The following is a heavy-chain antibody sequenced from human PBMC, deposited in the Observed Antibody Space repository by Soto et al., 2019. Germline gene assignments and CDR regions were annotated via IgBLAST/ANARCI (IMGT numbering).Heavy chain of an antibody. Sequence: GGSLRLSCAASGFTFSNAWMSWVRQAPGKGLEWVGRIKSKTDGGTTDYAAPVKGRFTISRDDSKNTLYLQMNSLKTEDTAVYYCTTDPSGVRFLEWPDYYYYYYMDVWGKGTTVTVSS. J-gene: IGHJ6*03. CDR2: IKSKTDGGTT. D-gene: IGHD3-3*01. CDR3: TTDPSGVRFLEWPDYYYYYYMDV. V-gene: IGHV3-15*01. CDR1: GFTFSNAW.